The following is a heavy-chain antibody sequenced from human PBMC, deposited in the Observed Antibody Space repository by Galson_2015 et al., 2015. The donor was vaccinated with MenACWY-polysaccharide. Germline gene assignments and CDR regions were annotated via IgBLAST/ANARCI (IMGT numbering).Heavy chain of an antibody. CDR3: ATRDRNNYYYGMDV. Sequence: SVKVSCKVSGYTLTELSMHWVRQAPGKGLEWMGGFDPEDGETIYAQKFQGRVTMTEDTSADTAYMEPSSLRSEDTAVYYCATRDRNNYYYGMDVWGQGTTVTVSS. V-gene: IGHV1-24*01. D-gene: IGHD1-14*01. J-gene: IGHJ6*02. CDR1: GYTLTELS. CDR2: FDPEDGET.